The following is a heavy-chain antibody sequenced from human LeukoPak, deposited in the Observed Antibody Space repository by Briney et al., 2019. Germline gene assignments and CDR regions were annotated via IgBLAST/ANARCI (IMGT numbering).Heavy chain of an antibody. CDR1: GGSISSSSYY. V-gene: IGHV4-39*01. D-gene: IGHD3-10*01. Sequence: PSETLSLTCTVSGGSISSSSYYWGWIRQPPGKGLEWIGSIYYSGSTHYNPSLKSRVTIYVDTSKNQFSLKLTSVTAADTAVYYCARLYGSGSYPPSNFDYWGQGTLVIVSS. CDR3: ARLYGSGSYPPSNFDY. J-gene: IGHJ4*02. CDR2: IYYSGST.